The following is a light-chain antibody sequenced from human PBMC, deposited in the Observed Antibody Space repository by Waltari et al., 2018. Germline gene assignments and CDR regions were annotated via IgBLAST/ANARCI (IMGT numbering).Light chain of an antibody. CDR1: RPNIGSNP. V-gene: IGLV1-44*01. J-gene: IGLJ1*01. CDR3: AVWDDSLNVLV. Sequence: QSVLAQPPSASGTPGLKLTISCSGSRPNIGSNPANWYQHLPGMATRLLLWSNNQRPSGVPDRFSGSKSGTSASLAISGLQSEDEADYYCAVWDDSLNVLVFGTGTKVTVL. CDR2: SNN.